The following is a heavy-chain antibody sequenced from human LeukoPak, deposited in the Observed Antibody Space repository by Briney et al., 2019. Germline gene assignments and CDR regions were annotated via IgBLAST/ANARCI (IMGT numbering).Heavy chain of an antibody. CDR2: INWNGGST. CDR1: GFTFDDYG. V-gene: IGHV3-20*04. Sequence: GGSLRLSCAASGFTFDDYGMNWVRQAPGKGLEWVSGINWNGGSTGYADSVKGRFTISRDNAKNSLYLQMNSLRAEDTALYYCAREIAHYYDSSGYYYFDYWGQGTLVTVSS. J-gene: IGHJ4*02. CDR3: AREIAHYYDSSGYYYFDY. D-gene: IGHD3-22*01.